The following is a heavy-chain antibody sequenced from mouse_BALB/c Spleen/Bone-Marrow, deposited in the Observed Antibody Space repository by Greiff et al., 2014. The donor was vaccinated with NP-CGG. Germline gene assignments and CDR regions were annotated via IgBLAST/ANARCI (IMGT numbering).Heavy chain of an antibody. J-gene: IGHJ3*01. CDR1: GFTFSSYA. V-gene: IGHV5-9-3*01. CDR3: ARQWFAY. CDR2: ISSGGTYT. Sequence: VQLKESGGGLVKPGGSLKLSCAASGFTFSSYAMSWVRQTPEKRLEWVATISSGGTYTYYPDSVKGRFTISRDNAKNPLYQQMSSLRAEDTAMYYCARQWFAYWGQGTLVTVSA.